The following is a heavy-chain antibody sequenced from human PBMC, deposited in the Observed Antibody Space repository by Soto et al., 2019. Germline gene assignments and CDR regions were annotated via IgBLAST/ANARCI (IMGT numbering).Heavy chain of an antibody. CDR3: AREPNESFYFGY. Sequence: GASVKVSFKASGYTFTNYYIHWLRQAPGQGLEWLGIVRPNGGRTEYAQRFQGRVTLTRDTSKSTVYMELTSLRSEDTAIYYCAREPNESFYFGYWRRRTLVTASS. CDR1: GYTFTNYY. V-gene: IGHV1-46*01. J-gene: IGHJ4*02. CDR2: VRPNGGRT.